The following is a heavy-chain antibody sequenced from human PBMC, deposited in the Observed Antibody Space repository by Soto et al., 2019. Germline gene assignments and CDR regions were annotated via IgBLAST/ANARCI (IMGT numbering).Heavy chain of an antibody. Sequence: QVQLVESGGGVVQPGRSLRLSCAASGFTFSSYGMHWVRQAPGKGLEWVAIIWHDGSNYYYADSVKGRFTISRDNSKNTLYLQMNSLRAEDTAVYYCAGDAGRTTGNYGMDVWGQGTTVTVSS. CDR2: IWHDGSNY. CDR1: GFTFSSYG. J-gene: IGHJ6*02. V-gene: IGHV3-33*01. D-gene: IGHD1-7*01. CDR3: AGDAGRTTGNYGMDV.